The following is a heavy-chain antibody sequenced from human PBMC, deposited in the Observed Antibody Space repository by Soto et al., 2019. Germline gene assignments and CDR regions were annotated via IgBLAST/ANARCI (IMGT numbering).Heavy chain of an antibody. V-gene: IGHV1-2*04. Sequence: VQLVQSGAEVKKPGASVKVSCKSSGDSFNDYYLHWVRQAPGQGLEWMGWINPNSGVTKYAQKFQGWVTMTRDTPIRTVYMELSRLRSDDTAVYYCARESGGATATLDYYYFYMDVWGKGTTVTVSS. CDR1: GDSFNDYY. J-gene: IGHJ6*03. D-gene: IGHD5-12*01. CDR2: INPNSGVT. CDR3: ARESGGATATLDYYYFYMDV.